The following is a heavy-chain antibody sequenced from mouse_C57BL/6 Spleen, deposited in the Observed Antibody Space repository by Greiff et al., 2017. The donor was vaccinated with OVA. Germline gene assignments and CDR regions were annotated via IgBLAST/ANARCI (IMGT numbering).Heavy chain of an antibody. V-gene: IGHV1-59*01. CDR1: GYTFTSYW. D-gene: IGHD1-1*01. Sequence: QVQLQQPGAELVRPGTSVKLSCKASGYTFTSYWMHWVKQRPGQGLEWIGVIDPSDSYTNYNQKFKGKATLTVDTSSSTAYMQLSSLTSEDSAVYYCARRGNYYGSSDDYFDYWGQGTTLTVSS. CDR2: IDPSDSYT. CDR3: ARRGNYYGSSDDYFDY. J-gene: IGHJ2*01.